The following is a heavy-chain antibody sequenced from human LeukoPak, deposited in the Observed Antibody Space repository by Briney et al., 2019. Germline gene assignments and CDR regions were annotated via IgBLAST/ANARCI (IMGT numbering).Heavy chain of an antibody. CDR3: AKGCSYTGCYTSDY. V-gene: IGHV3-23*01. CDR1: GFTFSSYA. Sequence: GGSLRLSCAASGFTFSSYAMSWVRQAPGKGLEWVSAISGSGGSTYYADSVKGRFTISRDNSKNTLYMQMNSLRVEDTAVYYCAKGCSYTGCYTSDYWGQGTLVTVSS. D-gene: IGHD2-15*01. CDR2: ISGSGGST. J-gene: IGHJ4*02.